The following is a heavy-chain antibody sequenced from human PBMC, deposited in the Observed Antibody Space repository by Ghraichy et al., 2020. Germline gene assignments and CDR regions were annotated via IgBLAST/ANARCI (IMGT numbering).Heavy chain of an antibody. D-gene: IGHD3/OR15-3a*01. V-gene: IGHV1-3*01. Sequence: ASVKVSSKASGYTFTSYAMHWVRQAPGQRLEWMGWIIAGNGNTKYSQKFQGSVTITRDTSASTAYMELSSLRSEDTAVYYCARGWTTRAPSDAFDLWGQGTMVTVSS. J-gene: IGHJ3*01. CDR1: GYTFTSYA. CDR3: ARGWTTRAPSDAFDL. CDR2: IIAGNGNT.